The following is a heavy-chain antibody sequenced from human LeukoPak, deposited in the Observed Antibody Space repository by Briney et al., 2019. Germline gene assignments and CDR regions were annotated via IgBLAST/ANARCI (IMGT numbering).Heavy chain of an antibody. V-gene: IGHV3-74*01. CDR3: ARDGHLEMATTTFDY. D-gene: IGHD5-24*01. J-gene: IGHJ4*02. CDR2: INTDGSST. Sequence: GGSLRLSCAASGFTFSSYWMHWVRQAPGKGLVWVSRINTDGSSTSYADSVKGRFTISRDNAKNTLYLQMNSLRAEDTAVYYCARDGHLEMATTTFDYWGQGTLVTVSS. CDR1: GFTFSSYW.